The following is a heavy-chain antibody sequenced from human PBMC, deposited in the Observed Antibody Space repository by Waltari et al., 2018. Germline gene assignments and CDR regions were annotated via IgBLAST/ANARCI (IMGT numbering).Heavy chain of an antibody. J-gene: IGHJ4*02. Sequence: EVQLVESGGGLVKPGGYLSLSCAVPGYTFSNSWMNWVRQVPGKGLEWVGRIKTKSDGGTTDHAAPVKGRFTILRDDSKNTLYLQMNSLETEDTAVYYCTTYGRSSFDCWGQGTQVIVSS. CDR3: TTYGRSSFDC. V-gene: IGHV3-15*01. CDR2: IKTKSDGGTT. D-gene: IGHD6-6*01. CDR1: GYTFSNSW.